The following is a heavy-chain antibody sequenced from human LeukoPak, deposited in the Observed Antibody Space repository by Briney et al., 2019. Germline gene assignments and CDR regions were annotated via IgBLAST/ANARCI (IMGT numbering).Heavy chain of an antibody. V-gene: IGHV4-59*12. J-gene: IGHJ5*02. D-gene: IGHD6-19*01. Sequence: SETLSLTCTVSGGSISPYYWSWIRQPPGKGLEYIGYIYYSGSTNCNPSLKSRVTISVDTSKNQFSLKLSSVTAADTAVYYCARGVAGIAARGQFDPWGQGTLVTVSS. CDR1: GGSISPYY. CDR3: ARGVAGIAARGQFDP. CDR2: IYYSGST.